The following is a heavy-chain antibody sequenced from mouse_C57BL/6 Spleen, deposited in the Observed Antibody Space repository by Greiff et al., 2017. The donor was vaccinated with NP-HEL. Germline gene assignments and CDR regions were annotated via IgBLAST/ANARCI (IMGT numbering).Heavy chain of an antibody. CDR2: ISSGGDYI. V-gene: IGHV5S21*01. CDR3: TRRAGSNFAY. D-gene: IGHD1-1*01. J-gene: IGHJ3*01. Sequence: EVMLVESGEGLVKPGGSLKLSCAASGFTFSSYAMSCVRQTPEKRLEWVAYISSGGDYIYYADTVKGRFTISRDNARNTLYLQMSSLKSEDTAMYYCTRRAGSNFAYWGQGTLVTVSA. CDR1: GFTFSSYA.